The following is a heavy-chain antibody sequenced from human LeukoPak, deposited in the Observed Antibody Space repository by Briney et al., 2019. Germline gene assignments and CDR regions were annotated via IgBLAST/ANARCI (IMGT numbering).Heavy chain of an antibody. CDR3: AKDAWYAGSYSDS. J-gene: IGHJ4*02. D-gene: IGHD3-10*01. CDR2: ISGTDSST. V-gene: IGHV3-23*01. CDR1: GFTFSSYA. Sequence: GGSLRLSCAASGFTFSSYAMTWVRQAPGKGLEWCSCISGTDSSTYYADSVKGRFTISRDNSKNTLYLQMNGLRAEDTAVYYCAKDAWYAGSYSDSWGQGILVTVSS.